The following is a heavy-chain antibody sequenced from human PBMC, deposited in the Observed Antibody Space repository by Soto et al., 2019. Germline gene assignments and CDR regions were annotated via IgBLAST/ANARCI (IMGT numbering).Heavy chain of an antibody. J-gene: IGHJ4*02. CDR3: AKAADYDSSGYYRSTIEPTFDY. CDR1: GFTFSSYA. V-gene: IGHV3-23*01. CDR2: ISGSGGST. D-gene: IGHD3-22*01. Sequence: GGSLRLSCAASGFTFSSYAMSWVRQAPGKGLEWVSAISGSGGSTYYADSVKGRFTISRDNSKNTLYLQMNSLRAEDTAVYYCAKAADYDSSGYYRSTIEPTFDYWGQGTLVTVSS.